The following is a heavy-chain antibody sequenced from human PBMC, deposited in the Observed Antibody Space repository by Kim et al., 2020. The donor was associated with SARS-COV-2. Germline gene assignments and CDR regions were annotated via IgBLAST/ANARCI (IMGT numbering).Heavy chain of an antibody. CDR3: AKSRSGYYFLDY. CDR2: ISYDGSNK. J-gene: IGHJ4*02. CDR1: GFTFSSYG. Sequence: GGSLRLSCAASGFTFSSYGMHSVRQAPGKGLEWVAVISYDGSNKYYADSVKGRFTISRDNTKNTLYLQMNSLRAEETAVYYCAKSRSGYYFLDYWGQGTLVTVSS. V-gene: IGHV3-30*18. D-gene: IGHD3-22*01.